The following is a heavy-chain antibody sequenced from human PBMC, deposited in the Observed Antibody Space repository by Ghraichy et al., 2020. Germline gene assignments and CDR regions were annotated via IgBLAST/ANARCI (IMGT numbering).Heavy chain of an antibody. Sequence: GGSLRLSCAASGFTFSSYSMNWVRQAPGKGLEWVSSISSSSSYIYYADSVKGRFTISRDNAKNSLYLQMNSLRAEDTAVYYCARDALSWWEPHAFDIWGQGTMVTVSS. D-gene: IGHD1-26*01. CDR2: ISSSSSYI. CDR1: GFTFSSYS. V-gene: IGHV3-21*01. CDR3: ARDALSWWEPHAFDI. J-gene: IGHJ3*02.